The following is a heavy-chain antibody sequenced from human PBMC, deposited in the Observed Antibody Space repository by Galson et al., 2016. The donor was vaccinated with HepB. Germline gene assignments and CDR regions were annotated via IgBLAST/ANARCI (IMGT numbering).Heavy chain of an antibody. CDR1: GFTFSSST. V-gene: IGHV3-21*01. CDR2: IIRSSGDT. CDR3: ARKSDTGTLVGDL. J-gene: IGHJ5*02. Sequence: SLRLSCAASGFTFSSSTMNWVRQAPGKGLEWVSSIIRSSGDTYYADSVKGRFTISRDNSKNTLYLQMNSLRAEDTAVYYCARKSDTGTLVGDLWGQGTLVTVSS. D-gene: IGHD1-14*01.